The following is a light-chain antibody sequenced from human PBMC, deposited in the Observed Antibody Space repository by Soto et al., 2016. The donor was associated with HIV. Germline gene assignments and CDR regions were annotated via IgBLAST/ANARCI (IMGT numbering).Light chain of an antibody. J-gene: IGKJ1*01. Sequence: DIQMTQSPSSLSASVGDRVTITCRASQSINNYLNWYQQKPRKAPKLLIYAASSLHSGVPSRFSGSGSGTDFTLTISSLQPEDFATYYCLQHHTYPWTFGQGTKVEIK. V-gene: IGKV1-39*01. CDR3: LQHHTYPWT. CDR1: QSINNY. CDR2: AAS.